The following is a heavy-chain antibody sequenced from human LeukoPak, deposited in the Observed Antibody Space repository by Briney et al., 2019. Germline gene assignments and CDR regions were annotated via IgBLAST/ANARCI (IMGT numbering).Heavy chain of an antibody. CDR3: ARDRRTWQLVLFDY. V-gene: IGHV3-7*01. CDR1: GFTFSSYW. J-gene: IGHJ4*02. D-gene: IGHD6-6*01. Sequence: GGSLRLSCAASGFTFSSYWMSWVRQAPGKGQEWVANITQDGSEKYYVDSVKGRFTISRDNAKNSLYLQMNSLRAEDTAVYDCARDRRTWQLVLFDYWGQGTLVTVSS. CDR2: ITQDGSEK.